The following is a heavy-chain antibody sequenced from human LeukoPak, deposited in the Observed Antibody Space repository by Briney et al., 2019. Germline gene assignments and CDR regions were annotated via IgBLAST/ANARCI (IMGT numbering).Heavy chain of an antibody. CDR1: GFTFDDYG. D-gene: IGHD3-16*01. V-gene: IGHV3-20*04. J-gene: IGHJ4*02. Sequence: GGSLRLSCAASGFTFDDYGMSWVRQAPGKGQEWVSSINWNGGNTDYVDSVKGRFTISRDNAKNSLYLQMNSLRAEDTAFYYCARDTVWAHNYWGQGTLVTVSS. CDR3: ARDTVWAHNY. CDR2: INWNGGNT.